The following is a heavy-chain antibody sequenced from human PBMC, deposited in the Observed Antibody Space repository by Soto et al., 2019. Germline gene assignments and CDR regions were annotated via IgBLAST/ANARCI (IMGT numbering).Heavy chain of an antibody. CDR2: IRSKAYGGTT. Sequence: SLRLSCTASGFTFGDCAMSWFSQAPGKGLEWVGFIRSKAYGGTTEYAASVKGRFTISRDDSKSIAYLQMNSLKTEDTAVYYCTRVTPTSSGSYDYYYYGMDVWGQGTTVTVSS. CDR1: GFTFGDCA. CDR3: TRVTPTSSGSYDYYYYGMDV. J-gene: IGHJ6*02. V-gene: IGHV3-49*03. D-gene: IGHD3-10*01.